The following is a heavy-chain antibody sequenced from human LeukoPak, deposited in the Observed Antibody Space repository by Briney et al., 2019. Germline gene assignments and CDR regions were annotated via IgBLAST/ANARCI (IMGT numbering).Heavy chain of an antibody. CDR2: IQSKTDGGTI. J-gene: IGHJ4*02. CDR3: STLMGRGTSNI. V-gene: IGHV3-15*01. D-gene: IGHD3-10*01. CDR1: GFTFSNAG. Sequence: GGSLRLSCAASGFTFSNAGERWVRQAPGKGLEWVGRIQSKTDGGTIEYAAPVKGRFSISRDDSKTTLFLHMNSLNTDYTGVYYCSTLMGRGTSNIWGQGTLVTVSS.